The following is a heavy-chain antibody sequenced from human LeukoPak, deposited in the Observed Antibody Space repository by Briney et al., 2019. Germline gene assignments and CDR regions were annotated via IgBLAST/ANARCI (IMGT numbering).Heavy chain of an antibody. CDR3: AKDGGLHLYYYYNYMDI. Sequence: GGSLRLSCAASGFTFNSYGMHWVRHAPSNGREWVAFIRSDGSYEYYADSVKGRLTISRDNSKTTLYLQMNSLRSEDTAVYYCAKDGGLHLYYYYNYMDIWGKGTTVTVSS. CDR2: IRSDGSYE. V-gene: IGHV3-30*02. D-gene: IGHD5-24*01. CDR1: GFTFNSYG. J-gene: IGHJ6*03.